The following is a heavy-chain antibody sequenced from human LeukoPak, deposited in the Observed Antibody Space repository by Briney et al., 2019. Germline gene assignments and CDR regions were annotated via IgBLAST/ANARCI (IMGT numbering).Heavy chain of an antibody. CDR1: GFTFSSYS. D-gene: IGHD2-15*01. CDR2: ISSSSSYI. Sequence: PGGSLRLSCAASGFTFSSYSMNWVRQAPGKGLEWVSSISSSSSYIYYADSVKGRFTISRDNAKNSLYLQMNSLRAEDTAVYYCARARYCSGGSCYSGPWGQGTLVTVSS. J-gene: IGHJ5*02. V-gene: IGHV3-21*01. CDR3: ARARYCSGGSCYSGP.